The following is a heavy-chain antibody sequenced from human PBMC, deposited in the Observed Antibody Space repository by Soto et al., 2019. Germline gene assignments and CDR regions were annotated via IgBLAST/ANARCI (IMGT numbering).Heavy chain of an antibody. J-gene: IGHJ4*02. V-gene: IGHV1-69*13. Sequence: SVKVSCKASGGTFSSYAISWVRQAPGQGLEWMGGIIPIFGTANYAQKFQGRVTITADESTSTAYMELSSLRSEDTAVYYCARVQGFFYWLQYPTPPGSYYFDYWGQGTLVTVSS. CDR3: ARVQGFFYWLQYPTPPGSYYFDY. D-gene: IGHD3-9*01. CDR1: GGTFSSYA. CDR2: IIPIFGTA.